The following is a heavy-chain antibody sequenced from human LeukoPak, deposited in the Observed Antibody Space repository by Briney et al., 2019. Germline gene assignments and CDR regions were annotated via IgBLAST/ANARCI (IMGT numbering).Heavy chain of an antibody. Sequence: GGSLRLSCAASGFTFSSHGFRWVRQAPGKGLEWVAVIWYDGSEKYYTDSVKGRFTISRDNAKNSLYLQMNSLRAEDTAVYYCARRAQYYYDSSGYFFDYWGQGTLVTVSS. J-gene: IGHJ4*02. D-gene: IGHD3-22*01. CDR1: GFTFSSHG. V-gene: IGHV3-33*03. CDR3: ARRAQYYYDSSGYFFDY. CDR2: IWYDGSEK.